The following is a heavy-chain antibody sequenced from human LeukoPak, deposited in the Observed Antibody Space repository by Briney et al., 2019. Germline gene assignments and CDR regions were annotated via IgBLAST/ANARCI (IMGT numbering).Heavy chain of an antibody. J-gene: IGHJ4*02. D-gene: IGHD3-10*01. V-gene: IGHV3-23*01. Sequence: GGSLRLSCAASGFTFSSSAMNWVRQAPGKGLEWVSVISGSGGSTYYADSVEGRFTISRDNSKNTLFLQMNSLRAEDTAVYYCATAGGLLWFGELRGWGQGTLVTVSS. CDR2: ISGSGGST. CDR1: GFTFSSSA. CDR3: ATAGGLLWFGELRG.